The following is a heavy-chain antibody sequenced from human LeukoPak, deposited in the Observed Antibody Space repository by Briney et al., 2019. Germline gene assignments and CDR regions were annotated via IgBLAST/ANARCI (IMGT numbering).Heavy chain of an antibody. CDR2: IKQDGSEK. D-gene: IGHD3-10*01. Sequence: GGPLRLSCAASGFTLSSYWMSWVRQAPGKGLEWVANIKQDGSEKYYVDSVKGRFTISRDNAKNSLYLQMNSLRAEDTAVYYCARGRFGELSLYYFDYWGRGTLVTVSS. V-gene: IGHV3-7*01. CDR1: GFTLSSYW. CDR3: ARGRFGELSLYYFDY. J-gene: IGHJ4*02.